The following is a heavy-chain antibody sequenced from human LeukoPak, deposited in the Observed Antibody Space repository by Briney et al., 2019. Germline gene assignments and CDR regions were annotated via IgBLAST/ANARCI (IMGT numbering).Heavy chain of an antibody. D-gene: IGHD3-16*01. J-gene: IGHJ4*02. CDR3: ARRNVWGTYFDY. CDR1: GGSFSGYY. V-gene: IGHV4-34*01. CDR2: INHSGST. Sequence: PSETLSLTCAVYGGSFSGYYWSWIRQPPGKGLEWIGEINHSGSTNYNPSLKSRVTISVDTSKNQFSLKLSSVTAADTAVYYCARRNVWGTYFDYWGQGTLVTVSS.